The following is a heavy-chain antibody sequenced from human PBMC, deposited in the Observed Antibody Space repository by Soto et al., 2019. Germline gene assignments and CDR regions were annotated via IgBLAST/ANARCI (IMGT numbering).Heavy chain of an antibody. J-gene: IGHJ4*02. CDR2: IHPGDSDT. D-gene: IGHD7-27*01. CDR1: GYSFTTYW. Sequence: EVQLVQSGAEVKKPGESLKISCKSSGYSFTTYWIAWVRRMPGKGLEWMGIIHPGDSDTRYSSSFQGQVTISADKSISTAYLQWSGLEASDTAMYYCARRETGSYYAYWGQGTLVTVSS. V-gene: IGHV5-51*01. CDR3: ARRETGSYYAY.